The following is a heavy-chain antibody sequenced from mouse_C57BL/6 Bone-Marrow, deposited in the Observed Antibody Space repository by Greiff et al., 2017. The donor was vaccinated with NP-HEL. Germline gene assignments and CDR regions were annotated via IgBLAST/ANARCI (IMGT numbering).Heavy chain of an antibody. V-gene: IGHV1-72*01. J-gene: IGHJ4*01. Sequence: VQLQQPGAELVKPGASVKLSCKASGYTFTSYWMHWVKQRPGRGLEWIGRIDPNSGGTKYNEKFKSKATLTVDKPSSTAYMQLSSLTSEDSAVYYCARGRGITTVVDYYAMDYWGQGTSVTVSS. CDR3: ARGRGITTVVDYYAMDY. D-gene: IGHD1-1*01. CDR2: IDPNSGGT. CDR1: GYTFTSYW.